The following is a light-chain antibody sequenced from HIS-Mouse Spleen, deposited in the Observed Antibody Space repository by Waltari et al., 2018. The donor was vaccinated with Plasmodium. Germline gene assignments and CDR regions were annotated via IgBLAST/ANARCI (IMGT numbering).Light chain of an antibody. CDR3: QVWDSSTV. CDR2: RDS. CDR1: NIGSKN. J-gene: IGLJ3*02. Sequence: SYDLTQPLSVSVAPGQPARLTCRGNNIGSKNVHWYQQKPGQAPVLVIYRDSNRPSGIPERFSGSTSGNTATLTISRAQAGDEADYYCQVWDSSTVFGGGTKLTVL. V-gene: IGLV3-9*01.